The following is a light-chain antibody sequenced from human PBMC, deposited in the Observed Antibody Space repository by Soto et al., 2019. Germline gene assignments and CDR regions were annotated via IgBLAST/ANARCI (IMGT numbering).Light chain of an antibody. J-gene: IGKJ1*01. V-gene: IGKV3-15*01. CDR3: QQYNNWPWT. Sequence: EIVLTQSPATLSVSPGERATLSCRASQSVGTYLAWYQQKPGQPPRLLIYGASTRATGIPARFSGSGSGTEFTLTISSLQSVDFAVYSCQQYNNWPWTFGQGTKVDIK. CDR1: QSVGTY. CDR2: GAS.